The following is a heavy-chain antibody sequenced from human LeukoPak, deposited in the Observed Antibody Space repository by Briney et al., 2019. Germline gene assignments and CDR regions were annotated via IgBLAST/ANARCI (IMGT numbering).Heavy chain of an antibody. J-gene: IGHJ4*02. CDR2: IYSGGST. CDR1: GFTVSSNY. CDR3: AKAPPYTKYFDY. D-gene: IGHD1-1*01. Sequence: GGSLRLSCAASGFTVSSNYMSWVRQAPGKGLEWVSVIYSGGSTYYADAVKGRFTISRDNSKNTLYLQMYSLRAEDTAIYYCAKAPPYTKYFDYWGQGTLLTVSS. V-gene: IGHV3-53*01.